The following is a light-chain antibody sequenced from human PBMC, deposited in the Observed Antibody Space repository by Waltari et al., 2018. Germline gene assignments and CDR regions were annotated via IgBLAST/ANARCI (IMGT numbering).Light chain of an antibody. V-gene: IGLV2-14*01. CDR3: SSFTGSDTHV. Sequence: QSALTQPASVSGSPGQSITFPCTGTSSDVGAFKYVSWYQQHPGNAPKLMIYEVSHRPSGVSNRFSGSKSGNTASLTISGLQAEDEADYYCSSFTGSDTHVFGTGTKVTVL. J-gene: IGLJ1*01. CDR1: SSDVGAFKY. CDR2: EVS.